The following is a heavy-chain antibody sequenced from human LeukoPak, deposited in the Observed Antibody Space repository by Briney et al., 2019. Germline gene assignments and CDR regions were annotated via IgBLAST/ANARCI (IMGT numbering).Heavy chain of an antibody. Sequence: PGGSLRLSCAASGFTFSNYWMSWVRQAPGKGLEWLSYINKGGSEIYYVDSVKGRFTISRDNGKNSVYLQINSLRAEDTAVYYCARDQGSMIIVRTTTWYFDLWGRGTLVTVPS. CDR1: GFTFSNYW. D-gene: IGHD3-22*01. J-gene: IGHJ2*01. CDR2: INKGGSEI. CDR3: ARDQGSMIIVRTTTWYFDL. V-gene: IGHV3-7*01.